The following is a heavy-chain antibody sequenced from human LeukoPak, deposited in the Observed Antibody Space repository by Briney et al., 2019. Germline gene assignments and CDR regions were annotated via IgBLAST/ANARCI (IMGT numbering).Heavy chain of an antibody. Sequence: PSETLSLTCTVSGYSISSGYYWGWIRQSPGKGLEWIGSIYHGGSTYYNPFLRSRVIVSVDTSKNHFSLKMSSVTAADTAVYYCARDLASCAGDCYSDGFDYWGQGALVTVSS. CDR2: IYHGGST. CDR3: ARDLASCAGDCYSDGFDY. J-gene: IGHJ4*02. V-gene: IGHV4-38-2*02. CDR1: GYSISSGYY. D-gene: IGHD2-21*02.